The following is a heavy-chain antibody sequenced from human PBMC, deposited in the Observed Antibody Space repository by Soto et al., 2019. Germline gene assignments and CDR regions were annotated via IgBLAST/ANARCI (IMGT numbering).Heavy chain of an antibody. D-gene: IGHD2-2*01. Sequence: PSETLSLTCAVYGGSFSGYYWSWIRQPPGKGLEWIGEINHSGNTNYNPSLKSRVTISVDTSKNQFSLKLSSVTAADTAVYYCAREYCSSTSCYAYFDYWGQGTLVNVSS. CDR1: GGSFSGYY. CDR3: AREYCSSTSCYAYFDY. CDR2: INHSGNT. V-gene: IGHV4-34*01. J-gene: IGHJ4*02.